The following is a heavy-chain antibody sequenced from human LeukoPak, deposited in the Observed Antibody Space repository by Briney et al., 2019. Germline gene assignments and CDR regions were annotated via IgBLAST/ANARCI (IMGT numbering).Heavy chain of an antibody. CDR1: GDSISRSSYY. D-gene: IGHD3-10*01. J-gene: IGHJ5*01. V-gene: IGHV4-39*07. CDR2: IYYDGST. CDR3: TRDSQLEWFYL. Sequence: SETLSLTCTISGDSISRSSYYWGWIRQPPGEGLEWIGTIYYDGSTYHNPSLKSRVTISVDASKNQFSLKLRSVTAADTAVYYCTRDSQLEWFYLWGQGTLVTVSS.